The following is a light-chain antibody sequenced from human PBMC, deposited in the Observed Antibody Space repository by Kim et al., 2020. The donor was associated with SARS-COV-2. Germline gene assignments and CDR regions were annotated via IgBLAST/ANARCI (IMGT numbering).Light chain of an antibody. CDR3: QQYKTYPFT. Sequence: ASVGDTGNIACRASQDFSDYLAWFQQTANKATKFLMWAESSLHSGVPSRFSGSGFGTDFTLTISRLQPEDCATYYCQQYKTYPFTFGPGTKVDIK. CDR1: QDFSDY. V-gene: IGKV1-16*01. J-gene: IGKJ3*01. CDR2: AES.